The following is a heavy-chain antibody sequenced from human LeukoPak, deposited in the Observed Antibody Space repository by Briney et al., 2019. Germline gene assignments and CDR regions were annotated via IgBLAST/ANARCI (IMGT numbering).Heavy chain of an antibody. D-gene: IGHD6-19*01. V-gene: IGHV4-39*01. CDR2: INYRGST. CDR1: GGSISSGSYF. CDR3: ARQIAVAGEWAFDI. Sequence: PSETLSLTCTVSGGSISSGSYFWIWIRQPPGMGLEWIGSINYRGSTYYKPSLKSRVTLPVDTSKNQFSLKLSSVTAADTALYYCARQIAVAGEWAFDIWGQGTMVTVSS. J-gene: IGHJ3*02.